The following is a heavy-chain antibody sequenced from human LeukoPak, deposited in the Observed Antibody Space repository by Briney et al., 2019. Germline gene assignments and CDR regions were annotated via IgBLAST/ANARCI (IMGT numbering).Heavy chain of an antibody. V-gene: IGHV3-30-3*01. CDR1: GFTFSSYA. Sequence: PGGSLRLSCAASGFTFSSYAMHWVRQAPGKGLEWVAVISYDGSNKYYADSVKGRFTISRDNSKNTLYLQMNSLRAEDTAVYYCAQRLGIAAAGINWGQGTPVTVSS. J-gene: IGHJ4*02. CDR3: AQRLGIAAAGIN. CDR2: ISYDGSNK. D-gene: IGHD6-13*01.